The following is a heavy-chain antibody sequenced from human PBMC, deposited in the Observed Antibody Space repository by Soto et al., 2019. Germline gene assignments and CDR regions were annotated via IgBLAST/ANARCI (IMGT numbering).Heavy chain of an antibody. Sequence: GGSMILSWASADVSFSYHYFDLVRQDPGKGLEWVGRTRDKANSYTTEYAASVLGRFTISRDDSKNSLYLQMNSLKTEDMALYYWVSNSGSRKNTLDIWGQGTMVTVSS. J-gene: IGHJ3*02. V-gene: IGHV3-72*01. CDR2: TRDKANSYTT. CDR1: DVSFSYHY. D-gene: IGHD1-26*01. CDR3: VSNSGSRKNTLDI.